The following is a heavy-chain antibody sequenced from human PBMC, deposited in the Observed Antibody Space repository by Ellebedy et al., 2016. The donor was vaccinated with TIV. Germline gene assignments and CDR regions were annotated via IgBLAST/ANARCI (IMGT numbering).Heavy chain of an antibody. CDR2: ISAYNSNT. Sequence: ASVKVSXKASGYTFTSYGISWVRQAPGQGLEWMGWISAYNSNTNYAQKLQGRVTMTTDTSTSTAYMELRSLRSDDTAVYYCACLDYGGNSRYWGQGTLVTVSS. V-gene: IGHV1-18*01. D-gene: IGHD4-23*01. CDR3: ACLDYGGNSRY. CDR1: GYTFTSYG. J-gene: IGHJ4*02.